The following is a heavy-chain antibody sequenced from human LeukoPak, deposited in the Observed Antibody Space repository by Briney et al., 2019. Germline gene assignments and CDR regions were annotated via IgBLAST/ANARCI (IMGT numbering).Heavy chain of an antibody. V-gene: IGHV1-18*01. J-gene: IGHJ4*02. CDR1: GYTFTSYD. CDR3: ARELTPGSYFLGY. Sequence: ASVKVSCKASGYTFTSYDINWVRQATGQGLEWMGWMNPNSGNTNYAQKLQGRVTMTTDTSTSTAYMELRSLRSDDTAVYYFARELTPGSYFLGYWGQGTLVTVSS. CDR2: MNPNSGNT. D-gene: IGHD1-26*01.